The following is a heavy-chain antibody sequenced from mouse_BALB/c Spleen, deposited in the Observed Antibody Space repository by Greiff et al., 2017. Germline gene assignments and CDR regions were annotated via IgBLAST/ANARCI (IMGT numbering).Heavy chain of an antibody. D-gene: IGHD2-1*01. J-gene: IGHJ3*01. CDR2: IWGGGST. V-gene: IGHV2-6-4*01. CDR1: GFSFSRYS. Sequence: VMLVESGPGLVAPSQSLSITCTVSGFSFSRYSVHWVRQPPGKGLEWLGMIWGGGSTDYNSALKSRLSISKDNSKSQVFLKMNSLQTDDTAMYYCASNGNYGWFAYWGQGTLVTVSA. CDR3: ASNGNYGWFAY.